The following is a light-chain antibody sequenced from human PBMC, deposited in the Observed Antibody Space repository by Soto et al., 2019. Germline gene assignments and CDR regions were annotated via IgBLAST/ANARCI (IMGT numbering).Light chain of an antibody. V-gene: IGKV3-11*01. Sequence: EIVLTQSPATLSLSPGERATLSCRASQSVNTYLAWYQQKPGQAPRLLIYEASNRATGIPARFSGSGSGTDDSLTISNVEPEDDGVYYCQQRSNWPPTTFGQGTKVEIK. CDR2: EAS. CDR1: QSVNTY. J-gene: IGKJ1*01. CDR3: QQRSNWPPTT.